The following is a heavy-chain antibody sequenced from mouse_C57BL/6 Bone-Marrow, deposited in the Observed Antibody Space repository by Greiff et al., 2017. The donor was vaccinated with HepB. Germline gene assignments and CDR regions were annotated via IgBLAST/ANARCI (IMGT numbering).Heavy chain of an antibody. Sequence: EVQLQQSVAELVRPGASVKLSCTASGFNIKNTYMHWVKQRPEQGLEWIGRIDPANGNTKYAPKFQGKATITAYTSSNTAYLQLSSLTSEDTAIYYCATPYYSNYGRGFAYWGQGTLVTVSA. V-gene: IGHV14-3*01. CDR1: GFNIKNTY. J-gene: IGHJ3*01. CDR3: ATPYYSNYGRGFAY. CDR2: IDPANGNT. D-gene: IGHD2-5*01.